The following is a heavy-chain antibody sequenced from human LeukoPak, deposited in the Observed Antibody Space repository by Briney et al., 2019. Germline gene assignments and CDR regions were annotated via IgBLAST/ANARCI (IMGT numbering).Heavy chain of an antibody. Sequence: SETLSLTCTVSGGSISSYYWSWIRQPAGKGLEWIGNIYYTGSTYYKPSLKSRVTISVDTSKNQVSLKLRSVTAADTAFYYCARFYYYDSRGPRYYFDYWGQGTPVTVSS. CDR2: IYYTGST. J-gene: IGHJ4*02. V-gene: IGHV4-59*04. CDR1: GGSISSYY. D-gene: IGHD3-22*01. CDR3: ARFYYYDSRGPRYYFDY.